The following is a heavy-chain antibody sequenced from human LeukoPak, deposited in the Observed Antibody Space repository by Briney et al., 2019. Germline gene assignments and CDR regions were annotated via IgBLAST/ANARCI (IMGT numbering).Heavy chain of an antibody. J-gene: IGHJ5*02. Sequence: GGSLRLSCVASGFTFSSSWMHWVRQVPGKGLMWVSRISGDGSDTSYADSVEGRFTVSRDNAKNTLFLQMSSLRGDDTAVYYCARGRGAGAGGTGGWFVRWGQGNLVSVSS. CDR3: ARGRGAGAGGTGGWFVR. V-gene: IGHV3-74*01. CDR2: ISGDGSDT. CDR1: GFTFSSSW. D-gene: IGHD1-1*01.